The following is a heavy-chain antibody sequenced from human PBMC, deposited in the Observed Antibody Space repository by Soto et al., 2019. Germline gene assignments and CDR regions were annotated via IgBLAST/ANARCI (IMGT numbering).Heavy chain of an antibody. D-gene: IGHD2-2*01. Sequence: GGSLRLSCAASRFTFSTYEMNWVRQAPGKGLEWVSYISSSGYTVYYADSVKGRFTISRDNTRNSLYLQMNSLRDEDTALYYCVRYCSTTLCNGVATRTFDYSGKGTRVTVA. CDR3: VRYCSTTLCNGVATRTFDY. CDR1: RFTFSTYE. J-gene: IGHJ4*02. V-gene: IGHV3-48*03. CDR2: ISSSGYTV.